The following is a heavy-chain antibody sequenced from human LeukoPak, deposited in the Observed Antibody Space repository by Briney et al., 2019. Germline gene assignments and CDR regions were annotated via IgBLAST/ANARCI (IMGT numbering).Heavy chain of an antibody. CDR2: INHSGSS. CDR1: GGSFSGYY. V-gene: IGHV4-34*01. CDR3: ARRNPSSGWPFDY. D-gene: IGHD6-19*01. Sequence: PSETLSLTCAVYGGSFSGYYWTWIRQPPGKGLESIGEINHSGSSNYSPSLKSRVTISVDTSKNQFSLKLSSVTAADTAVYYCARRNPSSGWPFDYWGQGTLVTVSS. J-gene: IGHJ4*02.